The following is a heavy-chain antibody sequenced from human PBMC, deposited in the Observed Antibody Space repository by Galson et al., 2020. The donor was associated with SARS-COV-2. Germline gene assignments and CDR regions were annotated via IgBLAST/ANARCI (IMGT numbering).Heavy chain of an antibody. V-gene: IGHV2-70*04. J-gene: IGHJ4*02. D-gene: IGHD3-9*01. CDR3: ARSYYDILTGYYWTFDF. CDR1: GFPLSTSGMR. Sequence: SGPTLVKPTQTLTLTCTFSGFPLSTSGMRVSWIRQPPGKALEWLARIDWDDDKFYSTSLKTRLTISKDTSKNQVVLTMTNMDPVDTATYYCARSYYDILTGYYWTFDFWGQGTLVTVSS. CDR2: IDWDDDK.